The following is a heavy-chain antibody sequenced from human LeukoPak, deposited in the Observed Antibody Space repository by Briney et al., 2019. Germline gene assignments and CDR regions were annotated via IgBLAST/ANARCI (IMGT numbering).Heavy chain of an antibody. CDR2: INPNSGGT. Sequence: ASVKVSCKASGYTFTGYYMHWVRQAPGQGLEWMGWINPNSGGTNYAQKFQGRVTMTRDTSISTAYMELSRLRSDDTAVYYCARSYDILTGYYFDYWGQGTLVTVSS. CDR1: GYTFTGYY. D-gene: IGHD3-9*01. J-gene: IGHJ4*02. V-gene: IGHV1-2*02. CDR3: ARSYDILTGYYFDY.